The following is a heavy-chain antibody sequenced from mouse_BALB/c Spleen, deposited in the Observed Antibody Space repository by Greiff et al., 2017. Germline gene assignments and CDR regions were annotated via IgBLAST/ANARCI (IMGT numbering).Heavy chain of an antibody. CDR2: ISSGGSYT. CDR3: ARHRAVVASWDAMDY. CDR1: GFTFSSYG. D-gene: IGHD1-1*01. J-gene: IGHJ4*01. V-gene: IGHV5-6*01. Sequence: EVQGVESGGDLVKPGGSLKLSCAASGFTFSSYGMSWVRQTPDKRLEWVATISSGGSYTYYPDSVKGRFTISRDNAKNTLYLQMSSLKSEDTAMYYCARHRAVVASWDAMDYWGQGTSVTVSS.